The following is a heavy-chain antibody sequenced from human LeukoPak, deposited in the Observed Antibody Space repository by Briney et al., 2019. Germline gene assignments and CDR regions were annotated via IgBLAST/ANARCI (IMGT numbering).Heavy chain of an antibody. CDR1: GGCISSSNW. Sequence: SGTLSLTCAVSGGCISSSNWWSWVRQPPGKGLEWIGEICHSGSTNYNPSLKSRVTISVDKSKNQFSLKLSSVTAADTAVYYCASLQLNGSGRDRVYYYYMDVWGKGTTVTVSS. D-gene: IGHD3-10*01. V-gene: IGHV4-4*02. CDR2: ICHSGST. CDR3: ASLQLNGSGRDRVYYYYMDV. J-gene: IGHJ6*03.